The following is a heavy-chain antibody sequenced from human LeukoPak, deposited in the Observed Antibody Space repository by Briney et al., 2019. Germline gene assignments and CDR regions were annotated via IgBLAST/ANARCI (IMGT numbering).Heavy chain of an antibody. CDR1: GGSISSSSYY. Sequence: SETLSLTCTVSGGSISSSSYYWGWIRQPPGKGLEWIGSIYYSGSTYYNPSLKSRVTISVDTSKNQFSLKLSSVTAADTAVYYCARTRTYYYDSSGYDSPQPSPHAHYYFDYWGQGTLVTVSS. V-gene: IGHV4-39*07. CDR2: IYYSGST. CDR3: ARTRTYYYDSSGYDSPQPSPHAHYYFDY. D-gene: IGHD3-22*01. J-gene: IGHJ4*02.